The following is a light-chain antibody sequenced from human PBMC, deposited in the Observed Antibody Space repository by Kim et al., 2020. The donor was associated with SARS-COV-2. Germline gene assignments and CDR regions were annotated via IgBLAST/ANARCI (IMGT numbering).Light chain of an antibody. CDR3: QQYGNSPWT. CDR2: GAS. CDR1: QSVSSSY. V-gene: IGKV3-20*01. Sequence: SPEQRVALSCRASQSVSSSYLAWYQKKPGQAPRLLIYGASSRATGIPDRFSGSGSGTDFTLTISRLEPEDFAVYYCQQYGNSPWTFGQGTKVDIK. J-gene: IGKJ1*01.